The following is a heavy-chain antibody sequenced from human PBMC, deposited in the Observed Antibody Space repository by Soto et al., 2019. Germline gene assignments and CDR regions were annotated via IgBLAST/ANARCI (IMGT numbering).Heavy chain of an antibody. V-gene: IGHV4-34*01. J-gene: IGHJ4*02. CDR2: INHSGRT. D-gene: IGHD6-13*01. CDR1: GGSFSGYY. Sequence: PSETLSLTCAVYGGSFSGYYWSWIRQPPGKGLEWIGEINHSGRTNYNPSLKSRVTMSVDTSKNQFSLNLNSVTAADTAVYYCARPAPYSGDSSWYGYFDYWGQGALVTVSS. CDR3: ARPAPYSGDSSWYGYFDY.